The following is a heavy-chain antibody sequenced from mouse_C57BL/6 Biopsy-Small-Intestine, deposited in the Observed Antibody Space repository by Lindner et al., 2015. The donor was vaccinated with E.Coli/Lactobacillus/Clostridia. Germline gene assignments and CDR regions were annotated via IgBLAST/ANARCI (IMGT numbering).Heavy chain of an antibody. CDR2: INTFSDNT. Sequence: SVKVSCKASGYTFTKYGISWVRQAPGQRPEWMAWINTFSDNTNYAQKFQDRVTLTTDTSTSTVYMELRSLRSDDTAVYFCARGYCSGGTCYSAPSDYWGQGTLVTVS. V-gene: IGHV1-81*01. CDR3: ARGYCSGGTCYSAPSDY. J-gene: IGHJ3*01. D-gene: IGHD1-1*02. CDR1: GYTFTKYG.